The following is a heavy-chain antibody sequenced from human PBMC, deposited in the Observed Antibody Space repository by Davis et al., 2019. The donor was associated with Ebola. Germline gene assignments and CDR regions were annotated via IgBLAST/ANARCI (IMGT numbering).Heavy chain of an antibody. CDR3: ARGGSSSWGRYGMDV. V-gene: IGHV4-38-2*02. Sequence: MPGGSLRLSCTVSGYSISSGYYWGWIRQPPGKGLEWIGSIYHSGSTYYNPSLKSRVTISVDTSKNQFSLKLSSVTAADTAVYYCARGGSSSWGRYGMDVWGQGTTVTVSS. D-gene: IGHD7-27*01. J-gene: IGHJ6*02. CDR1: GYSISSGYY. CDR2: IYHSGST.